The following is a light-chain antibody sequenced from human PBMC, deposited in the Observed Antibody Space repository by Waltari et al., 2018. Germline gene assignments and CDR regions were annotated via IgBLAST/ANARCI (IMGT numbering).Light chain of an antibody. J-gene: IGLJ3*02. CDR3: QTGGHGTWV. V-gene: IGLV4-69*01. Sequence: QLVLTQSPSVSASLGASVKLTCTLSSGHSSTVIAWHQQQPGKGPRYLMKVNSDGSHSKGDEIPDRFSGSSSGPERYLTSSSLQSDDEADYYCQTGGHGTWVFGGGTKLTVL. CDR1: SGHSSTV. CDR2: VNSDGSH.